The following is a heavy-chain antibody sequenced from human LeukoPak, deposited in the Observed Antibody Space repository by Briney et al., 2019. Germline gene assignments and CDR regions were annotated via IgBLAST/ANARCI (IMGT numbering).Heavy chain of an antibody. Sequence: GGSLRLSCAASGFTFSSYSMNWVRQAPGKGLEWVSSISSSSSYIYYADSVKGRFTISRDNAKNSLYLQMNSLRAEDTAVYYCARRYYYDSSGYYGTWYYYYYYMDVWGKGTTVTVSS. CDR2: ISSSSSYI. CDR1: GFTFSSYS. D-gene: IGHD3-22*01. J-gene: IGHJ6*03. CDR3: ARRYYYDSSGYYGTWYYYYYYMDV. V-gene: IGHV3-21*04.